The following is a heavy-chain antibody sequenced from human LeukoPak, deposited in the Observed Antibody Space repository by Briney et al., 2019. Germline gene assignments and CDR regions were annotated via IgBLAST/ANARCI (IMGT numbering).Heavy chain of an antibody. Sequence: GESLKISCQVSGCIFTHYWIGWVRQMPGKGLESMGIIYPADSDTTYSPSFQGQVTISADKSISTVYQQWSSLKASDTAMYYCARQSRDGSKTRGYYLDYWGQGTLVTVSS. J-gene: IGHJ4*02. V-gene: IGHV5-51*01. CDR2: IYPADSDT. CDR1: GCIFTHYW. D-gene: IGHD3-10*01. CDR3: ARQSRDGSKTRGYYLDY.